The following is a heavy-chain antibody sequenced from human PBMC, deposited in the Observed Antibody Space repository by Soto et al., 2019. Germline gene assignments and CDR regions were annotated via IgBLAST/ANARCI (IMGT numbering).Heavy chain of an antibody. CDR2: INPYSGKT. CDR1: RYTFTTYD. D-gene: IGHD5-18*01. J-gene: IGHJ4*02. Sequence: QVQLVQSGAEVKKPGASVKVSCTASRYTFTTYDISWVRQATGQGLEWMGWINPYSGKTAYADKFQGRVTMTRNTSLSTAYMELSGLRSDDTAVYFCARGSGYSQGPYEYYFDHWGQGTLVTVSP. V-gene: IGHV1-8*01. CDR3: ARGSGYSQGPYEYYFDH.